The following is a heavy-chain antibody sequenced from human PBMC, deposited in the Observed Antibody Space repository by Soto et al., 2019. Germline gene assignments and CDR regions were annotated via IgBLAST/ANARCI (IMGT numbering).Heavy chain of an antibody. J-gene: IGHJ5*02. CDR1: GGSISSSSYY. D-gene: IGHD6-13*01. Sequence: QLQLQESGPGLVKPSETLSLTCTVSGGSISSSSYYWGWIRQPSGMGLEWIGSIYYNGNTYYNLYLNSRAPISIDTSKNQFSLRLTSVTAADTAVYYCARHSKGSSSRGFDPWGQGTLVTVSS. CDR2: IYYNGNT. V-gene: IGHV4-39*01. CDR3: ARHSKGSSSRGFDP.